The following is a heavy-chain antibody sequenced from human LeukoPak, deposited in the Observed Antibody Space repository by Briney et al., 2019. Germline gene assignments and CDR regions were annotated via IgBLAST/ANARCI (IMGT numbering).Heavy chain of an antibody. J-gene: IGHJ6*02. CDR1: GGTFSSYA. Sequence: ASVKVSYKASGGTFSSYAISWVRQAPGQGLEWMGGIIPIFGTANYAQKFQGRVTITADESTSTAYMELSSLRSEDTAVYYCASPWAGDYYYGMDVWGQGTTVTVSS. D-gene: IGHD3-16*01. V-gene: IGHV1-69*13. CDR2: IIPIFGTA. CDR3: ASPWAGDYYYGMDV.